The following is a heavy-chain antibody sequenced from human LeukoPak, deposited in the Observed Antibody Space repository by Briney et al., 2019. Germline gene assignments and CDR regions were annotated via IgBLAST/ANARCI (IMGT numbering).Heavy chain of an antibody. CDR3: ARESGNYARIIDY. J-gene: IGHJ4*02. D-gene: IGHD4-11*01. CDR2: IYYSGST. CDR1: GGSISSYY. Sequence: SETLSLTCTVSGGSISSYYWSWIRQPPGKGLEWIGYIYYSGSTNYNPSLKSRVTISVDTSKNQSSLKLSSVTAADTAVYYCARESGNYARIIDYWGQGTLVTVSS. V-gene: IGHV4-59*01.